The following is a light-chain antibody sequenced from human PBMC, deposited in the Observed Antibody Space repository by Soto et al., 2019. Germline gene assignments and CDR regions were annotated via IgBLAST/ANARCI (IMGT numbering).Light chain of an antibody. J-gene: IGKJ5*01. CDR3: QQSLTMPIT. CDR1: QSINNY. Sequence: DIQMTQSPASLSVSVGDRVTLTCRESQSINNYLNWYLQRPGQAPKLLIRSASTLQRGVPSRFSGSGARTEFTLTIADLQPDDFGTYYCQQSLTMPITFGHGTRLEIK. V-gene: IGKV1-39*01. CDR2: SAS.